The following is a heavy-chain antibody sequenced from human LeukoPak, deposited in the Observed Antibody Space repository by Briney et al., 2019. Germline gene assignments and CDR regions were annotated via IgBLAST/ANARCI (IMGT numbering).Heavy chain of an antibody. CDR3: ARDLYDNNRVQDY. V-gene: IGHV3-53*01. J-gene: IGHJ4*02. Sequence: GGSLRLSCAASGFTVSSNSMSWVRQAPGKGLEWVSVIYDGGSTYHTDSVKGRFSISRDNSKNTVYLQMNSLRAEDTAVYYCARDLYDNNRVQDYWGQGTLVTVSS. D-gene: IGHD1-14*01. CDR2: IYDGGST. CDR1: GFTVSSNS.